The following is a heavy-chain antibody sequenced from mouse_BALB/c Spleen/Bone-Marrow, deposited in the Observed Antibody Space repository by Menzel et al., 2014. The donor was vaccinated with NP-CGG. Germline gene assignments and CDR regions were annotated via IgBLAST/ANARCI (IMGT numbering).Heavy chain of an antibody. CDR1: GFDFSRYW. CDR3: ARQGYYDRSDY. Sequence: EVQRVESGGGLVQPGGSLKLSCAASGFDFSRYWMSWVRQAPGKGLKWIGEINPDSSTINYTPSLKDKFIISRDNAKNTLHLQMSKVRSEDTALYYCARQGYYDRSDYWGQGTTLTVSS. CDR2: INPDSSTI. J-gene: IGHJ2*01. D-gene: IGHD1-1*01. V-gene: IGHV4-1*02.